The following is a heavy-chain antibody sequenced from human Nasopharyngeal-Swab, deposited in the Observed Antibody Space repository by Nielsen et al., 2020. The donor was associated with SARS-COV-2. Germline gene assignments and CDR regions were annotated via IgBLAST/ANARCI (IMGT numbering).Heavy chain of an antibody. CDR1: GGSIKSHY. V-gene: IGHV4-59*11. Sequence: SETLSLTCTVSGGSIKSHYWSWVRQPPGKGLEWIGNFFYSGTPNYNPSLKSRVTISVDAPRNQFSLRLNSVTSADTAMYYCARDSSGWHYWGQGTLVTVSS. J-gene: IGHJ4*02. CDR3: ARDSSGWHY. D-gene: IGHD6-19*01. CDR2: FFYSGTP.